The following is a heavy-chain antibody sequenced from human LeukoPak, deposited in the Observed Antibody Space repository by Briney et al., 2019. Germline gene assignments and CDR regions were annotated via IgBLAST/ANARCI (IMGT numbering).Heavy chain of an antibody. CDR3: ARERPGPHAFDI. D-gene: IGHD2-8*02. J-gene: IGHJ3*02. V-gene: IGHV3-9*01. CDR2: ISWNSGSI. CDR1: GFTFDDYA. Sequence: TGGSLRLSCAASGFTFDDYAMHWVRQAPGKGLEWVSGISWNSGSIGYADSVKGRFTISRDNAKNSLYLQMNSLSAEDTAVYSCARERPGPHAFDIWGQGTMVTVSS.